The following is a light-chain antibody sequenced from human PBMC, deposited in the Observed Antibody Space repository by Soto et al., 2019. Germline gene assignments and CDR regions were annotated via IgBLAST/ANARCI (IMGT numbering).Light chain of an antibody. CDR2: GAS. CDR3: QQYVDLPRT. CDR1: QSVRKNF. J-gene: IGKJ1*01. Sequence: ENVLTQSPGTLSLSPGERATLSCRTSQSVRKNFLAWFQQKPGQAPRLVIYGASNRATGIPDRFSGSGSGTDFTLTISRLEPEDFAVYYCQQYVDLPRTFGQGTKVEVK. V-gene: IGKV3-20*01.